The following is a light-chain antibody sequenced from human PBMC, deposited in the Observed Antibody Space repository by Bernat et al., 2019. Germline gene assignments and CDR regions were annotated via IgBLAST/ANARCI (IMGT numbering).Light chain of an antibody. J-gene: IGLJ3*02. CDR1: SSNIGSNY. V-gene: IGLV1-47*01. CDR2: RNN. CDR3: AGWDDSLSGPQWV. Sequence: QSVLTQPPSASGTPGQRVTISCSGSSSNIGSNYVYWYQQLPGTAPKLLIYRNNPRPSGVPDRCSGSKSGTSASLAISGLRSEDGADYYCAGWDDSLSGPQWVFGGGTKLTVL.